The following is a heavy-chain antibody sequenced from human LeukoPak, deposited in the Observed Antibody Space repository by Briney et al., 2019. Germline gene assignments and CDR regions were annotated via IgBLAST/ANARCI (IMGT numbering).Heavy chain of an antibody. J-gene: IGHJ5*02. CDR3: ASGQGYCSGGSCTNWFDP. D-gene: IGHD2-15*01. CDR2: MNPYSGNT. Sequence: ASVKVSCKASGYTFTNYDIHWVRQATGQGLEWMGWMNPYSGNTGYAQNFQGRITITRNTSISTAYMELSSLRSDDTAVYYCASGQGYCSGGSCTNWFDPWGQGTLVTVSS. V-gene: IGHV1-8*03. CDR1: GYTFTNYD.